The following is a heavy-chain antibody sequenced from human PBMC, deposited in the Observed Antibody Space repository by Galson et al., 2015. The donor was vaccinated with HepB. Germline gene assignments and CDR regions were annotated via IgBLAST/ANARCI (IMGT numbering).Heavy chain of an antibody. CDR1: GYNFNVYY. Sequence: SVKVSCKASGYNFNVYYIHWVRQAPGQGLEWLGRIDPDSGGTDYAQKFQGRVTMTSDTSISTAYMELSRLRSDDTAFYYCAREYDYVWGSSPSGNYYYAMDVWGQGTTVIVSS. CDR3: AREYDYVWGSSPSGNYYYAMDV. V-gene: IGHV1-2*06. CDR2: IDPDSGGT. D-gene: IGHD3-16*01. J-gene: IGHJ6*02.